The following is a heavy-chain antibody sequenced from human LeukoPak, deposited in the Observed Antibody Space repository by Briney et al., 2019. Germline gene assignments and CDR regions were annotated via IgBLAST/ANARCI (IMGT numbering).Heavy chain of an antibody. CDR2: MYPNNGHT. J-gene: IGHJ6*03. V-gene: IGHV1-8*01. Sequence: ASEQVSCKPSLYTLLRYEINWVQQAPGQGVTGMEWMYPNNGHTGYAQKLQGRVTMTRDTSISTAYMELSSLRSEDTAVYYCARTPGYCSSTSCATYYMDVWGKGTTVTVS. D-gene: IGHD2-2*01. CDR3: ARTPGYCSSTSCATYYMDV. CDR1: LYTLLRYE.